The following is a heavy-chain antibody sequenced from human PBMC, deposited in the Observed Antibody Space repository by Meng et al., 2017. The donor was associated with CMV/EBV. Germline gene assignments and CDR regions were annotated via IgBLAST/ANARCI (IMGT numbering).Heavy chain of an antibody. V-gene: IGHV4-59*01. CDR1: GGSISSYY. D-gene: IGHD6-19*01. CDR3: ARAAGSSSGWYGDDY. J-gene: IGHJ4*02. CDR2: IYYSGST. Sequence: GSLRLSCTVSGGSISSYYWSWIRQPPGKGLEWIGYIYYSGSTNYNPSLKSRVTISVDTSENQFSLKLSSVTAADTAVYYCARAAGSSSGWYGDDYWGQGTLVTVSS.